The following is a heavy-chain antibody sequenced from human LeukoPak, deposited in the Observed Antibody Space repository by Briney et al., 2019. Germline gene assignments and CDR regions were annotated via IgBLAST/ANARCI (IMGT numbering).Heavy chain of an antibody. CDR2: ISSSSDSI. V-gene: IGHV3-48*04. D-gene: IGHD3-16*01. CDR3: TRTGGAY. Sequence: GGSLRLSCAASGFTFSTYSMNWVRQAPGKGLEWISYISSSSDSIYYADSAKGRFTVSRDNAKNSLYLQMNSLRAEDTAVYYCTRTGGAYWGQGTLVTVSS. J-gene: IGHJ4*02. CDR1: GFTFSTYS.